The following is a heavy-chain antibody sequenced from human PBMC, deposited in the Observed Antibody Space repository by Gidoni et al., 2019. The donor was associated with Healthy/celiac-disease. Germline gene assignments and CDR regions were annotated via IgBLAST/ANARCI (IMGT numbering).Heavy chain of an antibody. D-gene: IGHD3-3*01. J-gene: IGHJ6*02. CDR2: ISSSSSYI. CDR1: GFTFSRYS. Sequence: EVQLVESGGGLVKPGGSLRLSCAASGFTFSRYSMNWVRQAPGKGLEWVSSISSSSSYIYYADSVKGRFTISRDNAKNSLYLKMNSLRAEDTAVYYCARGTNLNDFWSGYYQNYYYYGMDVWGQGTTVTVSS. CDR3: ARGTNLNDFWSGYYQNYYYYGMDV. V-gene: IGHV3-21*01.